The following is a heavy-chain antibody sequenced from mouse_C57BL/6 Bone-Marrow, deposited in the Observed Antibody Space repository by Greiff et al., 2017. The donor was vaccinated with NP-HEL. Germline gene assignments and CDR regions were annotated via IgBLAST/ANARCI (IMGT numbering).Heavy chain of an antibody. J-gene: IGHJ3*01. D-gene: IGHD2-5*01. Sequence: VQLKESGAELARPGASVKLSCKASGYTFTSYGISWVKQRTGQGLEWIGEIYPRRGNTYYNEKFKGKATLTADKSSSTAYMELRSLTSEDSAVYFCAGYSNFAYWGQGTLVTVSA. CDR1: GYTFTSYG. V-gene: IGHV1-81*01. CDR3: AGYSNFAY. CDR2: IYPRRGNT.